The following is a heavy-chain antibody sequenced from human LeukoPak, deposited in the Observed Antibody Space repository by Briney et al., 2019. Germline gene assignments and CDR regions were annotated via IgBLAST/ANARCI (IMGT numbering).Heavy chain of an antibody. J-gene: IGHJ6*02. CDR3: ARGRWDIVVVPAAIYGMDV. CDR1: GFTFSSYS. V-gene: IGHV3-21*01. CDR2: ISSSSSYI. D-gene: IGHD2-2*02. Sequence: GGSLRLSCAASGFTFSSYSMNWVRQAPGKGLEWVSSISSSSSYIYYADSVKGRFTISRDNSKNTLYLQMNSLRAEDTAVYYCARGRWDIVVVPAAIYGMDVWGQGTTVTVSS.